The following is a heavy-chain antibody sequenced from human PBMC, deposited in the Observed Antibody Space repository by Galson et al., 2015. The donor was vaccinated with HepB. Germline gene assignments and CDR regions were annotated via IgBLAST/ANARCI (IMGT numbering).Heavy chain of an antibody. V-gene: IGHV4-39*07. D-gene: IGHD1-1*01. J-gene: IGHJ2*01. Sequence: SETLSLTCTVSGGSISSSSYYWGWIRQPPGKGLEWIGSIYYSGSTYYNPSLKSRVTISVDTSKNQFSLKLSSVTAADTAVYYCAREALERRVIWHFDLWGRGTLVTVSS. CDR2: IYYSGST. CDR3: AREALERRVIWHFDL. CDR1: GGSISSSSYY.